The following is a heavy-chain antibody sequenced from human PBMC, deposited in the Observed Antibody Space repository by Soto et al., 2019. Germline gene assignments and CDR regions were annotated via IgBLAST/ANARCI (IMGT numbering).Heavy chain of an antibody. V-gene: IGHV4-34*01. D-gene: IGHD1-1*01. CDR2: INPTGGT. CDR3: ARTRATPASRNRDY. CDR1: GGSFSGYY. J-gene: IGHJ4*02. Sequence: QVQLQQWGAGLLKPSETLSLTCAVYGGSFSGYYWSWVRQSPGKGLEWIGEINPTGGTNYNPSLKSRVTISVDTSKDQFSLQLSSVTAADTAVYYCARTRATPASRNRDYWGQGTLVTVSS.